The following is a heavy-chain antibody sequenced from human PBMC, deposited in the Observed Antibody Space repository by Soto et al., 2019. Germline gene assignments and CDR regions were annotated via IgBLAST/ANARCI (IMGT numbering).Heavy chain of an antibody. V-gene: IGHV4-31*03. Sequence: SETLSLTCTVSGGSISSGGYYWSWIRQHPGKGLEWIGYIYYSGSTYYNPSLKSRVTISVDTSKNQFSLKLSSVTAADTAVYYCAREGGVDTAMVKVPWFDPWGQGTLVTVSS. D-gene: IGHD5-18*01. CDR2: IYYSGST. J-gene: IGHJ5*02. CDR1: GGSISSGGYY. CDR3: AREGGVDTAMVKVPWFDP.